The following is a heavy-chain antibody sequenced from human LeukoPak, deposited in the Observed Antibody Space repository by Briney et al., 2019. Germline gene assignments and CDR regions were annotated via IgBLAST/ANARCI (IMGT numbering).Heavy chain of an antibody. CDR1: GGSIGSGGYY. CDR3: ARAPRSRWVPYYYYGMDV. D-gene: IGHD4-23*01. V-gene: IGHV4-31*03. CDR2: IYYSGNT. J-gene: IGHJ6*02. Sequence: SETLSLTCTVSGGSIGSGGYYWSWIRQHPGKGLEWIGYIYYSGNTYYNPSLKSRVTISVDTSKNQFSLKLSSVTAADTAVYYCARAPRSRWVPYYYYGMDVWGQGTTVTVSS.